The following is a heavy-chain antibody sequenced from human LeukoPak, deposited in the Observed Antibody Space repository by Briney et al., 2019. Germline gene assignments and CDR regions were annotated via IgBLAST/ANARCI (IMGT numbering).Heavy chain of an antibody. CDR2: ITDSGVST. D-gene: IGHD4-11*01. J-gene: IGHJ4*02. V-gene: IGHV3-23*01. CDR3: AKGSRGDYDY. Sequence: GGSLRLSCAASGFTFNSYAMAWVRQAPEKGLEWVSSITDSGVSTYYADSVKGRFAISRDNSKNTLYLQMNSLRAEDTAVYYCAKGSRGDYDYWGQGTLVTVSS. CDR1: GFTFNSYA.